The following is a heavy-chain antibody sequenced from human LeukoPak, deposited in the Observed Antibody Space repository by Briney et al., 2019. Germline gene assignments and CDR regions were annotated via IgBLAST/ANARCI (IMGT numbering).Heavy chain of an antibody. Sequence: GGALRLSCAASGFTFSDEYMSWIRQAPGKGLEWVSYISNSGSYTNYADSVKGRFTISRDYAKNSLYLQMNSLRAEDTAVYYCARSRGAGPGAYFDYWGQGTLITVSS. CDR3: ARSRGAGPGAYFDY. CDR2: ISNSGSYT. D-gene: IGHD6-19*01. CDR1: GFTFSDEY. J-gene: IGHJ4*02. V-gene: IGHV3-11*03.